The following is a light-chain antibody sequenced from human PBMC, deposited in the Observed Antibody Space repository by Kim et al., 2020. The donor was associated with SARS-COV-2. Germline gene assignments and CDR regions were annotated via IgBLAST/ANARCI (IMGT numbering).Light chain of an antibody. J-gene: IGLJ3*02. CDR1: RSNIGSNA. CDR2: NND. CDR3: AVWDDSLNRWV. V-gene: IGLV1-44*01. Sequence: QSVLTQPPSLSGTLGQTVTISCPGSRSNIGSNAVNWYQQPPGTPPKLHISNNDQRPSGVPDPFSGFKSGTSASLANSGLQSDDDSDYYCAVWDDSLNRWVFGGGTKLTVL.